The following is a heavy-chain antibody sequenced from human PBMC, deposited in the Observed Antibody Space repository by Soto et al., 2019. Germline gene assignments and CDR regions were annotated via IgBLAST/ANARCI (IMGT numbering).Heavy chain of an antibody. CDR2: ISGSGGST. CDR1: GFTFSSYA. J-gene: IGHJ4*02. V-gene: IGHV3-23*01. D-gene: IGHD2-15*01. CDR3: AKAHGYCSGGSCYLVDY. Sequence: VQLLESGGGLVQPGGSLRLSCAASGFTFSSYAMSWVRQAPGKGLEWVSAISGSGGSTYYADSAKGRFTISRDNSKNTLYLQMNSLRAEDTAVYYCAKAHGYCSGGSCYLVDYWGQGTLVTVSS.